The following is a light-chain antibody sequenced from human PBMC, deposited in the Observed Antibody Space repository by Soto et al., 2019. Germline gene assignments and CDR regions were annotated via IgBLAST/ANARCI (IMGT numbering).Light chain of an antibody. J-gene: IGKJ1*01. Sequence: EIVMTQSPATLSVSPGERATLSCRASQSVSSNLAWYQQKPGQAPRLLIYGASTRATGIPARFSGSGSGTEFTLTISSLQSEDCAVYYCQQYNNWPWTFGQWTKVEIK. CDR2: GAS. CDR3: QQYNNWPWT. CDR1: QSVSSN. V-gene: IGKV3-15*01.